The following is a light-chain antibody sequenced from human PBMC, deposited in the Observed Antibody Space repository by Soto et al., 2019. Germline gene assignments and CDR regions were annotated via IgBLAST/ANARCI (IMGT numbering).Light chain of an antibody. V-gene: IGKV3-20*01. J-gene: IGKJ4*01. CDR2: GAS. CDR3: QQYGSSPLT. Sequence: EIVLTQSPGTLSLSPGERATLSCRASQSVSNNYLAWYQQKPGRAPRLLIYGASSRATGIPDRFSGSGSGTDFSLTISRLEPEDFAVYYCQQYGSSPLTFGGGTKVDIK. CDR1: QSVSNNY.